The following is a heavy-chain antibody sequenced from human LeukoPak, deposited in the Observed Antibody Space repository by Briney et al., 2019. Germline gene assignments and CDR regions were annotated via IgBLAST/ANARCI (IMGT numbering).Heavy chain of an antibody. CDR3: ATYYVNGAGRGH. J-gene: IGHJ4*02. D-gene: IGHD2-8*01. Sequence: SETLSLTCIVSGASVSSGDHHWSRIRQAPGKGLEWIGHNMNTYYNPSLKSRVTISIDTSKNQFSLMLSTVTAADAAIYYCATYYVNGAGRGHWGPGTLVTVSS. CDR1: GASVSSGDHH. CDR2: NMNT. V-gene: IGHV4-61*08.